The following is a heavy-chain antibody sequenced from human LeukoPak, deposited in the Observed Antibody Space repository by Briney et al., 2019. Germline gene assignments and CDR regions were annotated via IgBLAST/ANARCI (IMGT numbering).Heavy chain of an antibody. CDR2: ISSSSSYI. Sequence: GGSLRLSCAASGFTFSSYSMNWVRQAPGKGLEWVSSISSSSSYIYCADSVKGRFTISRDNAKNSLYLQMNSLRAEDTAVYYCARDLLVVVAGDWGQGTLVTVSS. V-gene: IGHV3-21*01. J-gene: IGHJ1*01. D-gene: IGHD2-15*01. CDR1: GFTFSSYS. CDR3: ARDLLVVVAGD.